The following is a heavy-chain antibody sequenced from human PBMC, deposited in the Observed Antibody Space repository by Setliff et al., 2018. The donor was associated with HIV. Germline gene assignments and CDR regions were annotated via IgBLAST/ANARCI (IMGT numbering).Heavy chain of an antibody. D-gene: IGHD6-19*01. CDR3: ARVPYRSAWFSGGHDAFDI. J-gene: IGHJ3*02. Sequence: ASVKVSCKASGYSFARYGLSWVRQAPGQGLEWMGWISGFNGNTKYAQSFQDRVAMTTETATSTAYMEMRSLRSDDTAVYFCARVPYRSAWFSGGHDAFDIGGQGTMVTVSS. CDR1: GYSFARYG. CDR2: ISGFNGNT. V-gene: IGHV1-18*01.